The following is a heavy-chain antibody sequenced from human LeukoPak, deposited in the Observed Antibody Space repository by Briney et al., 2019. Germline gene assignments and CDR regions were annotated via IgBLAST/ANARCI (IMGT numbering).Heavy chain of an antibody. CDR1: GFTFSSYS. CDR2: ISSSSSTI. D-gene: IGHD3-16*01. V-gene: IGHV3-48*04. Sequence: GRSLRLSCAASGFTFSSYSMNWVRQAPGKGLEWVSYISSSSSTIYYADSVKGRFTISRDNAKDTLYLHMNSLRAEDTAVYYCARGENTYIDYWGQGTLVTVSS. CDR3: ARGENTYIDY. J-gene: IGHJ4*02.